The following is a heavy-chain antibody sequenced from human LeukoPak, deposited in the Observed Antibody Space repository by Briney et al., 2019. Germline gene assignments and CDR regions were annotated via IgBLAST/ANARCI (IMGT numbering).Heavy chain of an antibody. Sequence: SETLSLTCTVSGGSISSSSYYWGWIRQPPRKGLEWIGSIYYSGSTYYNPSLKSRVTISVDTSKNQFSLKLSSVTAADTAVYYCARRHHSSLPGYAFDIWGQGTMVTVSS. CDR1: GGSISSSSYY. V-gene: IGHV4-39*01. CDR3: ARRHHSSLPGYAFDI. J-gene: IGHJ3*02. D-gene: IGHD6-13*01. CDR2: IYYSGST.